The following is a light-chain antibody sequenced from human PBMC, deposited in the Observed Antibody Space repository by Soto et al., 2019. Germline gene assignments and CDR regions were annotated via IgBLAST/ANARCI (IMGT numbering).Light chain of an antibody. CDR2: DAS. CDR3: QQYGSSPFT. J-gene: IGKJ5*01. V-gene: IGKV3-20*01. CDR1: QSVTSNY. Sequence: EIVLTQSPGTLSLSPGERATLSFRASQSVTSNYLAWYQQKAGQAPRLLIYDASSRATGIPDRFSGSGSGTDFTLTISRLEPEDFAVYYCQQYGSSPFTFGQGTRLDIK.